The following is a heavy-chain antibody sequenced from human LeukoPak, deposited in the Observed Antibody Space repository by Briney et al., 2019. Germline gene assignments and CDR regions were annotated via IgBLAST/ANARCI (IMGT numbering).Heavy chain of an antibody. CDR3: AAIAAGGQIFDY. Sequence: PGGSLRLSCAASRFTFSSYVMHWVRQAPGEGLEWAAFISYDGSNTYYADSVKGRFTISRDNSKITLYMQLNSLRGGDTAVYFCAAIAAGGQIFDYWGQGTLVTVSS. CDR2: ISYDGSNT. CDR1: RFTFSSYV. D-gene: IGHD6-13*01. V-gene: IGHV3-30-3*01. J-gene: IGHJ4*02.